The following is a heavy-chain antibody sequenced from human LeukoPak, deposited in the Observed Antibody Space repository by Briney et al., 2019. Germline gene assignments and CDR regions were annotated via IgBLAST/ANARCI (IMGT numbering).Heavy chain of an antibody. D-gene: IGHD3-10*01. J-gene: IGHJ4*02. Sequence: SETLSLTCTVSGYSISSGYYWGWIRQPPGKGLEWIGSIYHGGSTYYSPSLKSRVTISEDTSKNQFSLKLGSVTAADTAVYYRARSRVTTVRGPEGGSYFDYWGQRTLVTVSS. V-gene: IGHV4-38-2*02. CDR2: IYHGGST. CDR3: ARSRVTTVRGPEGGSYFDY. CDR1: GYSISSGYY.